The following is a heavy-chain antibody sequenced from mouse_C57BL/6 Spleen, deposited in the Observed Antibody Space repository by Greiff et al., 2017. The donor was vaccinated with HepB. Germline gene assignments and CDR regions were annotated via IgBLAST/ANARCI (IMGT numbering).Heavy chain of an antibody. CDR3: ARPYYYGSSLYYYAMDY. CDR2: ISNLAYSI. V-gene: IGHV5-15*01. D-gene: IGHD1-1*01. Sequence: VQLKQSGGGLVQPGGSLKLSCAASGFTFSDYGMAWVRQAPRKGPEWVAFISNLAYSIYYADTVTGRFTISRENAKNTLYLEMSSLRSEDTAMYYCARPYYYGSSLYYYAMDYWGQGTSVTVSS. J-gene: IGHJ4*01. CDR1: GFTFSDYG.